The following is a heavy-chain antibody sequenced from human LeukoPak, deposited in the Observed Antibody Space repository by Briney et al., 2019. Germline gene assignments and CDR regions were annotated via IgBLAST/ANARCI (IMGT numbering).Heavy chain of an antibody. CDR1: GGSFSGYY. Sequence: SETLSPTCAVYGGSFSGYYWSWIRQPPGKGLEWIGEINHSGSTKYNPSLKSRVTISVDTSKNQFSLKLTSVTAADTAVYYCARGRLDDSSGYYPLSFDIWGQGTMVTVSS. V-gene: IGHV4-34*01. D-gene: IGHD3-22*01. CDR3: ARGRLDDSSGYYPLSFDI. CDR2: INHSGST. J-gene: IGHJ3*02.